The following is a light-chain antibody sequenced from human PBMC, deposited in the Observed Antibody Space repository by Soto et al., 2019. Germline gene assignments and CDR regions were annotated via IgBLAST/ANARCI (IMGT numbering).Light chain of an antibody. CDR3: SSYTNANSLV. Sequence: QSALTQPASVSGSPGQSITLSCTGTSSDVGGYNSVSWYQQHPDKAPQLMIFDVSNRPSGISDRFSGSKSGNTASLTISGLQAEDEADYYCSSYTNANSLVFGGGTKLTVL. V-gene: IGLV2-14*03. J-gene: IGLJ2*01. CDR1: SSDVGGYNS. CDR2: DVS.